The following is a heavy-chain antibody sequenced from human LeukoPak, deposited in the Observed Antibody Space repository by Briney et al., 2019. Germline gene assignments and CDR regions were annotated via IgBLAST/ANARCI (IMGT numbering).Heavy chain of an antibody. CDR2: ISYDGSNK. CDR3: ARSRRTTCNWFDP. D-gene: IGHD1-1*01. Sequence: PGGSLRLSCAASGFTFSSYAMHWVRQAPGKGLEWVAVISYDGSNKYYADSVKGRFTISRDNSKNTLYLQMNSLRAEDTAVYYCARSRRTTCNWFDPWGQGTLVTVSS. V-gene: IGHV3-30-3*01. J-gene: IGHJ5*02. CDR1: GFTFSSYA.